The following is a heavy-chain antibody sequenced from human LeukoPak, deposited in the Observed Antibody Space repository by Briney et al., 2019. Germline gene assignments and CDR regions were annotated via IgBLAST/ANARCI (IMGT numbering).Heavy chain of an antibody. CDR1: GYTFTSYY. V-gene: IGHV1-46*01. CDR3: ARPAAARRGRYYFDY. CDR2: INPSGGST. Sequence: ASVKVSCKASGYTFTSYYMHWVRQAPGQGLEWMGIINPSGGSTSYAQKFQGRVTMTRDMSTSTVYMELSSLRSEDTAVYYCARPAAARRGRYYFDYWGQGTLVTVSS. D-gene: IGHD6-13*01. J-gene: IGHJ4*02.